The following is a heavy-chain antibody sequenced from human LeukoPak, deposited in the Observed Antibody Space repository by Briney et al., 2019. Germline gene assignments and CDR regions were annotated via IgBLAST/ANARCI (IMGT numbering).Heavy chain of an antibody. V-gene: IGHV4-59*04. CDR2: IYYSGST. D-gene: IGHD3-22*01. Sequence: SSATLSLTCPVSGGSISSYYWSWIRQPPGKGLEWIGYIYYSGSTYYNPSLKSRVTISVDTSKNQFSLKLSSVTAADTAVYYCADWGAYDSSGYYYPPGAFDIWGQGTMVTVSS. J-gene: IGHJ3*02. CDR3: ADWGAYDSSGYYYPPGAFDI. CDR1: GGSISSYY.